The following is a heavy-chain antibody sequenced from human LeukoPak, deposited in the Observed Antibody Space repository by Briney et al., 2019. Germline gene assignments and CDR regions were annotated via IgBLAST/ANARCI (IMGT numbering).Heavy chain of an antibody. Sequence: GGSLRLSCAASGFTFSSYAMGWVRQAPGKGLEWVSAISGSGGSTYYADSVKGRFTISRDNSKNTVYLHMNSLRAEDTAVYYCARLSVAFSPQFSGNFFVDYFDYWGQGTLVTVSS. J-gene: IGHJ4*02. D-gene: IGHD1-26*01. CDR1: GFTFSSYA. CDR2: ISGSGGST. CDR3: ARLSVAFSPQFSGNFFVDYFDY. V-gene: IGHV3-23*01.